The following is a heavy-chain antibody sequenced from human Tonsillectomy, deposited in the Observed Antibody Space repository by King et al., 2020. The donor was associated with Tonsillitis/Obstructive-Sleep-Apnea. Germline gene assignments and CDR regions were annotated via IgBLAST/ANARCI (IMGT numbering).Heavy chain of an antibody. CDR3: AKDRNSIFGVVNRAFEI. CDR2: INWNNDSI. D-gene: IGHD3-3*01. J-gene: IGHJ3*02. Sequence: VQLVESGGGLVQPGRSLRLACAVSGFTFHDYAMHWVRQAPGKGLEGVSGINWNNDSIGYADSVKGRFTIFRDNAKNSLFLQMDNLRTEDTAFYYCAKDRNSIFGVVNRAFEIWGQGTRVTVSS. CDR1: GFTFHDYA. V-gene: IGHV3-9*01.